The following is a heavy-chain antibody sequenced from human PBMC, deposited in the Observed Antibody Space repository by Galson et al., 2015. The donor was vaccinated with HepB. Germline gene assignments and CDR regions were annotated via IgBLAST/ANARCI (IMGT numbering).Heavy chain of an antibody. D-gene: IGHD3-16*01. V-gene: IGHV1-2*06. CDR3: ARDYIWGSRIDH. CDR1: GYIFTAYH. J-gene: IGHJ4*02. Sequence: SVKVSCKASGYIFTAYHIHWVRQAPGQGLEWMGRIDPSSGGTNYAQNFQGGVTLTRDTSITTAYMELNSLTSDDTAVYYCARDYIWGSRIDHWGQGTLVTVSS. CDR2: IDPSSGGT.